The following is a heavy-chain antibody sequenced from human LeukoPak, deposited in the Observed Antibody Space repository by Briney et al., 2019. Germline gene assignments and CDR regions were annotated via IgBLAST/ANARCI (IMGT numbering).Heavy chain of an antibody. CDR3: AKGGYFNFEN. CDR2: ISRNGPT. CDR1: GFTFGTHD. J-gene: IGHJ3*02. V-gene: IGHV3-23*01. D-gene: IGHD2-2*03. Sequence: GSLRLSCAASGFTFGTHDMQWVRQAPGKGLEWVSGISRNGPTYYSDSVRGRFTISRDNSKDTLYLQMSSLRAEDTAVYYCAKGGYFNFENWGQGTVVSVSS.